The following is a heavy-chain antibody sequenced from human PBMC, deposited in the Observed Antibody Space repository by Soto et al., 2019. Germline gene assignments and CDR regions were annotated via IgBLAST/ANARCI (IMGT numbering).Heavy chain of an antibody. Sequence: GPTPVNHTQPLTQTCTFSGFSLSTSGVGVGWIGQPPGKALEWLALVYWDDDKRYSPSLKSRLTITKDTSKNQVVLTMTNMDPVDTATYYCAHSYGESSGMDVWGQGTTVTVSS. CDR2: VYWDDDK. V-gene: IGHV2-5*02. D-gene: IGHD4-17*01. CDR1: GFSLSTSGVG. CDR3: AHSYGESSGMDV. J-gene: IGHJ6*02.